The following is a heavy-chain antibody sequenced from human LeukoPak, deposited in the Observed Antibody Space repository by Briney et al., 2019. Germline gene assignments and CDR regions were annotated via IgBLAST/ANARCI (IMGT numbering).Heavy chain of an antibody. CDR1: GYTFTNYG. Sequence: ASVKVSCKASGYTFTNYGITWVRQAPGQGLEWMGWISGYQGSTKYAQNFQGRVTMTIDTSTSTAYMELRSLRSDDTAVYYCARDRPTVWGSYTPFDYWGQGTLVTVSS. CDR3: ARDRPTVWGSYTPFDY. D-gene: IGHD3-16*01. J-gene: IGHJ4*02. V-gene: IGHV1-18*01. CDR2: ISGYQGST.